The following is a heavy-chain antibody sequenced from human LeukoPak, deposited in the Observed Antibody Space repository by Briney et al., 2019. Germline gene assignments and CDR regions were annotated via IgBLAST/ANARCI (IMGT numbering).Heavy chain of an antibody. J-gene: IGHJ4*02. CDR3: ARRTGRAGRFDY. Sequence: SETVSLTCAVYGGSLSGYYWTWTRQSPGKGLEWIGEINHSGTTNYNPSLESRVTMSVDTSKSQFSLKSSSVTAADTAVYFCARRTGRAGRFDYWAQGTPVTVSS. CDR2: INHSGTT. V-gene: IGHV4-34*01. D-gene: IGHD1-14*01. CDR1: GGSLSGYY.